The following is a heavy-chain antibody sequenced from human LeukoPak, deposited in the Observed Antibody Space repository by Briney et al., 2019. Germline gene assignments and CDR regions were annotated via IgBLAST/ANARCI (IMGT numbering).Heavy chain of an antibody. J-gene: IGHJ4*02. V-gene: IGHV3-30*18. CDR3: AKDLGGSSFVLDY. CDR1: GFTFSAPG. D-gene: IGHD6-6*01. CDR2: ISYDGSQI. Sequence: PGRSLRLSCAASGFTFSAPGMHWVRQAPGKGLEWVGYISYDGSQISYTESVKGRFTLSRDNSKSTSYLQMNTLRTADTAIYFCAKDLGGSSFVLDYWGQGNLVTVSS.